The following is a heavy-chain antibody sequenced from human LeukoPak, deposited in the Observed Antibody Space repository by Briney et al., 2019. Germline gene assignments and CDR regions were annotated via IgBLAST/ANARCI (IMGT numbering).Heavy chain of an antibody. CDR2: IYPGDSDT. CDR3: ARHERDCSGSSCYITFDY. CDR1: GYSFTSYW. Sequence: GESLKISCKGSGYSFTSYWIGWVRQMPGKGLEWMGVIYPGDSDTRYSPSFQGQVTISADKSISTAYLQWSSLKASDTAIYYCARHERDCSGSSCYITFDYWGQGTLVTVSS. D-gene: IGHD2-2*02. J-gene: IGHJ4*02. V-gene: IGHV5-51*01.